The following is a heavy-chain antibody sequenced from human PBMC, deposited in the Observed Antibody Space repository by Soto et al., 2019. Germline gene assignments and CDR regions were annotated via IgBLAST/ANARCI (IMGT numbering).Heavy chain of an antibody. Sequence: ASVEVSCKASGYTITSYAMQWVRQAPGQRLEWMGWINAGNGNTKYSQKFQGRVTITRDTSASTAYMELSSLRSEDTAVYYCARVAIVGPLDYWGQGTLVTVSS. D-gene: IGHD1-26*01. J-gene: IGHJ4*02. CDR1: GYTITSYA. V-gene: IGHV1-3*01. CDR3: ARVAIVGPLDY. CDR2: INAGNGNT.